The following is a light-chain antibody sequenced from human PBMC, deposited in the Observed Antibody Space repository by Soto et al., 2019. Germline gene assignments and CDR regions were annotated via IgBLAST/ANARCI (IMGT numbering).Light chain of an antibody. CDR1: QGISSY. CDR3: QQYYSYPFT. J-gene: IGKJ3*01. CDR2: AAS. Sequence: AIRMTQSPSSLSASTGDRVTITCRASQGISSYLAWYQQKPGKAPKLLIYAASTLQSEVPSRFSGSGSGTDFTLTISCLQSEDFATYYCQQYYSYPFTFGPGTKVDI. V-gene: IGKV1-8*01.